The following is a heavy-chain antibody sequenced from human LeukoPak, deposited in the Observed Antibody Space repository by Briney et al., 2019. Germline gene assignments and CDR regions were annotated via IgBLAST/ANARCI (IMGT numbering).Heavy chain of an antibody. V-gene: IGHV1-2*02. Sequence: ASGKVCCTAAGSTFTGYYMNRGRRAPGQGLEWMGWINPNSCGTIYGQKFQGRVTMTRDTSISTAYMELSRLRSDDTAVYYCAVPRGVRLVYNFDYWGQGTLVTVSS. J-gene: IGHJ4*02. CDR1: GSTFTGYY. D-gene: IGHD6-19*01. CDR3: AVPRGVRLVYNFDY. CDR2: INPNSCGT.